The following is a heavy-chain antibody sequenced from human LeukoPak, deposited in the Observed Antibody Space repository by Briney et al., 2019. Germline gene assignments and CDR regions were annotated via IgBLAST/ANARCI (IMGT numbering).Heavy chain of an antibody. CDR2: ISGSGGST. Sequence: GGSLRLSCAPSGFTFTSHAVSWARQVPGRGLEWVSAISGSGGSTYYADSVKGRFTISRDNSKNKLYLQMNSLRAEDTAVYYCAKVFDSSGYLVLDYWGQGPLVTVSS. CDR1: GFTFTSHA. V-gene: IGHV3-23*01. J-gene: IGHJ4*02. CDR3: AKVFDSSGYLVLDY. D-gene: IGHD3-22*01.